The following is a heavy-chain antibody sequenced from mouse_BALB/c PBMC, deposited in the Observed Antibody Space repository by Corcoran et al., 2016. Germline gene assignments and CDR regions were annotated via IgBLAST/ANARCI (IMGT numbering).Heavy chain of an antibody. CDR3: ARGGHDVDYFDY. J-gene: IGHJ2*01. Sequence: EVQLQQSGAELVKPGASVKLSCTASVFNIKDTYMHWVKQRPEQVLEWIGMIDPANGNTKDDPKFQGKATITADTSSNTAYLQLSSLTSEDTADYYCARGGHDVDYFDYWGQGTTLTVSS. CDR1: VFNIKDTY. CDR2: IDPANGNT. V-gene: IGHV14-3*02.